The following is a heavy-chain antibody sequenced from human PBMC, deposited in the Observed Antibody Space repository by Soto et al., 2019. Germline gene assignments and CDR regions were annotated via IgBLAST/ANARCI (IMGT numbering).Heavy chain of an antibody. V-gene: IGHV4-30-4*01. Sequence: PSETLSLTCTVSGGSFNSADYYWNWIRQSPGKGLEWIGYIYYSGNTYYSPSLKSRVSMSIDTSKNQFSLKLNSVTAADTAVYFCARDPTHPMVVTVGYFDYWGQGTLVTVSS. D-gene: IGHD2-21*02. CDR3: ARDPTHPMVVTVGYFDY. CDR1: GGSFNSADYY. J-gene: IGHJ4*02. CDR2: IYYSGNT.